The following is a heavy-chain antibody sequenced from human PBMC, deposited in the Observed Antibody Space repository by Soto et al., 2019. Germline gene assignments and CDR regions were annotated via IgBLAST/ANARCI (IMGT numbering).Heavy chain of an antibody. D-gene: IGHD3-3*01. CDR2: IYNGGST. V-gene: IGHV4-30-4*01. Sequence: TLSLTCPVSGDSVSSVGFHWAWLRRPPGKGLEWIGYIYNGGSTYYRPSLESRMQMSLDATRNHYSLRLTSVTAADTAVYFCARAPVGLDTISYFDYWGQGKLVTVSS. J-gene: IGHJ4*02. CDR3: ARAPVGLDTISYFDY. CDR1: GDSVSSVGFH.